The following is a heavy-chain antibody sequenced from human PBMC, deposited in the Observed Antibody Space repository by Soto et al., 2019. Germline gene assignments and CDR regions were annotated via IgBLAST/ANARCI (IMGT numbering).Heavy chain of an antibody. D-gene: IGHD6-13*01. Sequence: PSETLSLTCAVYGGSFSGYYWSWIRQPPGKGLEWIGEINHSVSTNYNPSLKSRVTISVDTSKNQFSLKLSSVTAADTAVYYCARSSSSWYLYYFDYSGQGTLVTVSS. J-gene: IGHJ4*02. CDR1: GGSFSGYY. V-gene: IGHV4-34*01. CDR2: INHSVST. CDR3: ARSSSSWYLYYFDY.